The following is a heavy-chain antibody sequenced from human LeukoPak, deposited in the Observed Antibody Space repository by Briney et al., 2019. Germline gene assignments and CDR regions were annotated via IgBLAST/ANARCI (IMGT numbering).Heavy chain of an antibody. Sequence: SETLSLTCDVSGDFIRSYWWGWVRQPAGKGLEWIGRIYATGSTKFNPSLKSRLTMSMDTSTNQLSLKLSLKLTSVTAADTAVYYCARRVAVAGPLDYWGQGTLVPVSS. CDR3: ARRVAVAGPLDY. D-gene: IGHD6-19*01. CDR1: GDFIRSYW. CDR2: IYATGST. V-gene: IGHV4-4*07. J-gene: IGHJ4*02.